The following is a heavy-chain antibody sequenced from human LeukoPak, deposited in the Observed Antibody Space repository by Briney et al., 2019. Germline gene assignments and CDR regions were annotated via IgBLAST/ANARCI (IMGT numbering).Heavy chain of an antibody. J-gene: IGHJ4*02. CDR2: TRFDGSIK. V-gene: IGHV3-33*08. Sequence: GGSLRLSCTVSGFIFSDYGFHWVRQAPGKGLEWVAVTRFDGSIKQYADSVKGRFTISRDDSKNTLYLQMNVLESEDTAVYYCARWGGTRQYYFDYWGQGTLVTVSS. D-gene: IGHD1-1*01. CDR1: GFIFSDYG. CDR3: ARWGGTRQYYFDY.